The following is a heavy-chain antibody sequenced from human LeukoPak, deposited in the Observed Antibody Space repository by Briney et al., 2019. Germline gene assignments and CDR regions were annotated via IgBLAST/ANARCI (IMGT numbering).Heavy chain of an antibody. D-gene: IGHD2-2*01. Sequence: SETLSLTCTVSGGSISSYYWSWIRQPPGKGLEWIGYIYYSGSTNYNPSLKSRVTISVDTSKNQFSLKVNSVTAADTAVYYCARQTVCSSTSCYRDFDFWGQGTLVTVSS. J-gene: IGHJ4*02. CDR1: GGSISSYY. V-gene: IGHV4-59*08. CDR3: ARQTVCSSTSCYRDFDF. CDR2: IYYSGST.